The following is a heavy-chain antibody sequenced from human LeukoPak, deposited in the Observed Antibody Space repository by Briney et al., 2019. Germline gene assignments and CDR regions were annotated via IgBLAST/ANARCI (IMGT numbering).Heavy chain of an antibody. V-gene: IGHV1-2*02. CDR2: INPNSGGT. Sequence: ASVKVSCKASGYTFTGYYMHWVRQAPGQGLEWMGWINPNSGGTNYAQKFQGRVTMTRDTSISTAYMELSRLRSDDTAAYYCARDIEWFGELLTDYWGQGTLVTVSS. CDR3: ARDIEWFGELLTDY. D-gene: IGHD3-10*01. J-gene: IGHJ4*02. CDR1: GYTFTGYY.